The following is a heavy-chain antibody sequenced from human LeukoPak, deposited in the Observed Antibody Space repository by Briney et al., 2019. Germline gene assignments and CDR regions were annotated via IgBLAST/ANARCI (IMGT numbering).Heavy chain of an antibody. J-gene: IGHJ3*02. CDR1: GFTFSSYG. CDR3: ARDLTYCGGDCYPDAFDI. V-gene: IGHV3-33*01. CDR2: IWYDGSNK. D-gene: IGHD2-21*02. Sequence: GRSLRLSCAASGFTFSSYGMRWVRQAPGKGLEWVAVIWYDGSNKYYADSVKGRFTISRDNSKNTLYLQMNRLRAEDTAVYYCARDLTYCGGDCYPDAFDIWGQGTMVTVSS.